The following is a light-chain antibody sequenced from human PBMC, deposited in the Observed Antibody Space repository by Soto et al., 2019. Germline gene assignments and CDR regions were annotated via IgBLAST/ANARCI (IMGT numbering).Light chain of an antibody. J-gene: IGKJ4*01. CDR3: QQLNTYPA. Sequence: DLPLTQSPSFLSASVGDRVTITCRARQGIGSYLGWYQQAPGKAPKLLIYGASTLPSGVPSRFSGSGSGTEFTLTISSLHPEDVATYCWQQLNTYPAFGGGTKVEI. CDR2: GAS. V-gene: IGKV1-9*01. CDR1: QGIGSY.